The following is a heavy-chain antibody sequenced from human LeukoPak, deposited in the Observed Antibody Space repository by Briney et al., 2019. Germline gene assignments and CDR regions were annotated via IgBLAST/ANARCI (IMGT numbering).Heavy chain of an antibody. CDR2: IKQDGSEK. Sequence: GGSLRLSCAASGFTFSSYWMSWVRQAPGKGLEWVANIKQDGSEKYYVDSAKGRFTVSRDNAKNSLFLQMNSLRAEDTAVYYCESQRFGATDYWGQGTLVTVSS. V-gene: IGHV3-7*01. D-gene: IGHD3-3*01. CDR1: GFTFSSYW. J-gene: IGHJ4*02. CDR3: ESQRFGATDY.